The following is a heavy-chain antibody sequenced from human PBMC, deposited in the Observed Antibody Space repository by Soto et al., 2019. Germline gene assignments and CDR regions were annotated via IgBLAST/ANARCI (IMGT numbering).Heavy chain of an antibody. D-gene: IGHD4-17*01. CDR3: VKADYGDFYWWFDL. V-gene: IGHV3-23*01. CDR2: ISGSGGST. J-gene: IGHJ2*01. CDR1: GVTFSSYA. Sequence: LSLSSGASGVTFSSYAMSCVRQAPVNGLEWVSAISGSGGSTYDADSVKGRFTIARYNSKNTMYLQMNSLRAEDTAVYYSVKADYGDFYWWFDLWGRGTLVTVSS.